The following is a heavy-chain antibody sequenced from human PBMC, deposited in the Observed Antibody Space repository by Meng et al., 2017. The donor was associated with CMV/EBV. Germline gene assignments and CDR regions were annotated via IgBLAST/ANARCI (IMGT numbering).Heavy chain of an antibody. D-gene: IGHD1-26*01. CDR1: GVTFSTFA. Sequence: QVQLVQSEAEVKKPGSAVKVSVKTSGVTFSTFAIRWVRQAPGEGLEWMGGIIPVFETANYAERFQEGVTITADDSTTTAYMGLSGVRADDTALYFCARGCDSWYSDYWGQGTLVTVSS. CDR2: IIPVFETA. V-gene: IGHV1-69*01. J-gene: IGHJ4*02. CDR3: ARGCDSWYSDY.